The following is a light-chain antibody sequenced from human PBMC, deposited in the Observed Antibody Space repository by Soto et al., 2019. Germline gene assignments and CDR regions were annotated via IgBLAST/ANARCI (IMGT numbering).Light chain of an antibody. CDR2: DVS. CDR1: SSDVGGYNY. J-gene: IGLJ2*01. Sequence: QSVLTQPASVSGSPGQSITISCTGTSSDVGGYNYVSWYQQHPGKAPKLMIYDVSNRPSGVSNRFSGSKSGNTASLTISGLQAEDEADYYCSSYTSLVVFGGGIKLTVL. V-gene: IGLV2-14*01. CDR3: SSYTSLVV.